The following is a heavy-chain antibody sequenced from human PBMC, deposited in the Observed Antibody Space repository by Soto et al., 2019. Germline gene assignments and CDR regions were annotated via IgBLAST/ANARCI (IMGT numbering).Heavy chain of an antibody. CDR2: ISSSGGTP. Sequence: EVQLLESGGGLVPPGGSPKLFRAAFGITFSNFGMSWVRQAPGKGLEWVSSISSSGGTPYYGDSVEGRFIISRDNSKDTLFLQMHSLSDDDTAVYFCAKGLYDNSGYYYTEWGPGTLVTVSS. V-gene: IGHV3-23*01. CDR3: AKGLYDNSGYYYTE. D-gene: IGHD3-22*01. CDR1: GITFSNFG. J-gene: IGHJ4*02.